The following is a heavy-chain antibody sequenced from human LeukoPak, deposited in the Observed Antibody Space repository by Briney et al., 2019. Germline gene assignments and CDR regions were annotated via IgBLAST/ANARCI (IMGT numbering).Heavy chain of an antibody. D-gene: IGHD3-22*01. CDR3: ARARGWLLPDY. CDR2: INHSGST. J-gene: IGHJ4*02. Sequence: SETLSLTCAVYGGSFSGYYWSWIRQPPGKGLEWIGEINHSGSTNYNPSLKSRVTISVDTSKNQFSLKLSSVTAADTAVYYCARARGWLLPDYWGQGTLVTVSS. CDR1: GGSFSGYY. V-gene: IGHV4-34*01.